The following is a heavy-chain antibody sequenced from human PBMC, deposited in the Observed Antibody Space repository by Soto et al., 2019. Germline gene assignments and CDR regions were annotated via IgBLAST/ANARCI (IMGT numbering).Heavy chain of an antibody. CDR3: TLEVVPAASAPDY. V-gene: IGHV3-15*01. D-gene: IGHD2-2*01. CDR1: GFTFSNAW. Sequence: GGSLRLSCAASGFTFSNAWMSWVRQAPGKGLEWVGRIKSKTDGGTTDYAAPVKGRFTISRDDSKNTLYLQMNSLKTGDTAVYYCTLEVVPAASAPDYWGQGTLVTVSS. J-gene: IGHJ4*02. CDR2: IKSKTDGGTT.